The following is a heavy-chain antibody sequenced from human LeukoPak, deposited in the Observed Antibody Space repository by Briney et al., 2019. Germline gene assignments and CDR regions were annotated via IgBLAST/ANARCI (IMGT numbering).Heavy chain of an antibody. D-gene: IGHD3-22*01. CDR1: GGSISSYY. J-gene: IGHJ5*02. CDR2: IYYSGSP. CDR3: ARVYYYDSSGYYYCWFDP. V-gene: IGHV4-59*01. Sequence: SETLSLTCTVSGGSISSYYWSWIRQPPGNGPEWVGYIYYSGSPNYNPSLKSRVTISVDTSKNQFSLKLSSVTAADTAVYYCARVYYYDSSGYYYCWFDPWGQGTLVTVSS.